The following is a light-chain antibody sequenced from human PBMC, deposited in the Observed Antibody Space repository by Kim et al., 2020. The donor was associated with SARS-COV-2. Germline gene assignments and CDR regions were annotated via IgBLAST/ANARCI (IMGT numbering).Light chain of an antibody. CDR3: ISYASTRSYV. CDR2: DVN. Sequence: QSALTQPASVSGSPGQSITISCTGTSSDVGAYNYVSWYQQHPGKAPKLMIFDVNQRPSGLSDRFSGSKSGNTASLTISGLQAEYEADYYCISYASTRSYVFGTGTKVTVL. J-gene: IGLJ1*01. CDR1: SSDVGAYNY. V-gene: IGLV2-14*01.